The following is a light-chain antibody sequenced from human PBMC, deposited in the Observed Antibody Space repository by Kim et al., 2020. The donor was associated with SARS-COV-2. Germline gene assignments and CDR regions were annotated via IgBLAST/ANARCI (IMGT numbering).Light chain of an antibody. CDR1: QGISSY. V-gene: IGKV1-9*01. Sequence: IQLTQSPSSLSASVGDRVTITCRASQGISSYLAWYQQKPGKAPKLLIYAASTLQSGVPSRFSGSGFGTDFTLTISSLQPEDFATYYCQQLNSYPLTFGGGTKLEI. CDR2: AAS. J-gene: IGKJ4*01. CDR3: QQLNSYPLT.